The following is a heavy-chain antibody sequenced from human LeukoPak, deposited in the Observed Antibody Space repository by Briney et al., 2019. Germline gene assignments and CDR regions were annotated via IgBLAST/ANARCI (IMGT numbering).Heavy chain of an antibody. CDR2: FDPEDGET. V-gene: IGHV1-24*01. CDR3: ARVLSSTSRYTGYYYYYYMDV. D-gene: IGHD2-2*01. Sequence: ASVKVSCKVSGYTLTELSMLWVRQAPGKELEWMGGFDPEDGETIYAQKFQGRVTITADESTSTAYMELSSLRSEDTAVYYCARVLSSTSRYTGYYYYYYMDVWGKGTTVTVSS. J-gene: IGHJ6*03. CDR1: GYTLTELS.